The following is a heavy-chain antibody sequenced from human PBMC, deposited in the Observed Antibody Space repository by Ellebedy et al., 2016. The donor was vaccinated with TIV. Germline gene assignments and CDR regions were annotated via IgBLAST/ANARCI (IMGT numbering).Heavy chain of an antibody. CDR1: GFTFSSYG. V-gene: IGHV3-30*03. J-gene: IGHJ4*02. Sequence: GGSLRLSXAASGFTFSSYGMHWVRQAPGKGLEWVAVISYDGSNKYYADSVKGRFTISRDNSKNTLYLQMNSLRAEDTAVYYCDTLQNLDWGQGTLVTVSS. CDR2: ISYDGSNK. CDR3: DTLQNLD. D-gene: IGHD1-7*01.